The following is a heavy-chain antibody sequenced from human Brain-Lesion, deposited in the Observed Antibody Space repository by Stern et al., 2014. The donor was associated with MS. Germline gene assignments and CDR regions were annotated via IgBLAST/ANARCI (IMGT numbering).Heavy chain of an antibody. V-gene: IGHV4-39*02. CDR2: LYYSGNT. Sequence: VQLQESGPGLVKPSETLSLTCTVAGGTVSSTSYAWAWIRQPPGKGLVWIGTLYYSGNTYYSPSLKSRLTISLDTSKNRSSLQVRFVTAADTAVYYCAGEEDIRYCSGGSCTGNWFDPWGQGTLVTVSS. D-gene: IGHD2-15*01. CDR3: AGEEDIRYCSGGSCTGNWFDP. J-gene: IGHJ5*02. CDR1: GGTVSSTSYA.